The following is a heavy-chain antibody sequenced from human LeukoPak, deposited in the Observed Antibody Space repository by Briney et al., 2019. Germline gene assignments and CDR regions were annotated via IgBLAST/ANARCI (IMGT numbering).Heavy chain of an antibody. CDR3: ARSLDSSGYEFIFDY. D-gene: IGHD3-22*01. CDR2: IIPILGIA. J-gene: IGHJ4*02. Sequence: SVKVSCKASGGTFGSYAISWVRQAPGQGLEWMGRIIPILGIANYAQKFQGRVTITADKSTSTAYMELSSLRSEDTAVYYCARSLDSSGYEFIFDYWGQGTLVTVSS. CDR1: GGTFGSYA. V-gene: IGHV1-69*04.